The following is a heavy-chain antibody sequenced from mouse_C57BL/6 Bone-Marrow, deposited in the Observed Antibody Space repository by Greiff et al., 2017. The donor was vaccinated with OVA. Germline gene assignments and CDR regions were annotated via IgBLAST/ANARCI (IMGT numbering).Heavy chain of an antibody. CDR3: ARNPPYGTGYFDV. D-gene: IGHD2-1*01. Sequence: VKLVESGPGLVQPSQSLSITCTVSGFSLTSYGVHWVRQSPGKGLEWLGVIWSGGSTDYNAAFISRLSISKDNSKSQVFFKMNSLQADDTAIYYCARNPPYGTGYFDVWGTGTTVTVSS. CDR1: GFSLTSYG. V-gene: IGHV2-2*01. CDR2: IWSGGST. J-gene: IGHJ1*03.